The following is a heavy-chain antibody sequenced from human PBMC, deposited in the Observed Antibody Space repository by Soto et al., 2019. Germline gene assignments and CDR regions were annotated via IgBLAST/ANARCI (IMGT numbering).Heavy chain of an antibody. CDR2: IIPIFGTA. Sequence: SVKVSCKAPGGTFSSYAISWVRQAPGQGLEWMGGIIPIFGTANYAQKFQGRVTITADESTSTAYMELSSLRSEDTAVYYCARAREFTYYYGSGSTNYYYGMDVWGQGTTVTVSS. CDR1: GGTFSSYA. J-gene: IGHJ6*02. V-gene: IGHV1-69*13. CDR3: ARAREFTYYYGSGSTNYYYGMDV. D-gene: IGHD3-10*01.